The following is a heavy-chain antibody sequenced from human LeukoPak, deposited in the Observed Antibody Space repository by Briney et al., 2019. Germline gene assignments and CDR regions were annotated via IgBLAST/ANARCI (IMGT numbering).Heavy chain of an antibody. CDR2: IRYDGSNK. D-gene: IGHD6-6*01. CDR1: GFTFSSYA. J-gene: IGHJ4*02. Sequence: GGSLRLSCAASGFTFSSYAMSWVRQAPGKGLEWVTFIRYDGSNKYYAGSVKGRFTISRDNSKNTLYLQMSSLRAEDTAVYYCAKAIHSSSSGVVDYWGQGTLVTVSS. CDR3: AKAIHSSSSGVVDY. V-gene: IGHV3-30*02.